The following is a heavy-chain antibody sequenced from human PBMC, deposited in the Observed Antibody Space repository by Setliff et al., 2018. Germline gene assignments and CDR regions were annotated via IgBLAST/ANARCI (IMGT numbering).Heavy chain of an antibody. CDR2: ISVYNGKT. V-gene: IGHV1-18*01. D-gene: IGHD2-15*01. CDR1: GYTFTSYG. CDR3: ARDRDCSGGSCYSHYYYGMDV. Sequence: ASVKVSCKASGYTFTSYGFSWVRQAPGQGLEWMGWISVYNGKTKYAQKFQGRVTITTDESTSTAYMELSSLRSEDTAVYYCARDRDCSGGSCYSHYYYGMDVWGQGTTVTVSS. J-gene: IGHJ6*02.